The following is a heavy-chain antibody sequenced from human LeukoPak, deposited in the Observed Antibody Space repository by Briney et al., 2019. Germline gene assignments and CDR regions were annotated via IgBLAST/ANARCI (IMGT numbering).Heavy chain of an antibody. CDR3: ARSFYDFWSGYYLYYMDV. J-gene: IGHJ6*03. Sequence: SQTLSLTCTVSGGSISSGSYYWSWIRQPAGKGLEWIGRIYTSGSTNYNPSLKSRVTISVDTSKNQFSLKLSSVTAADTAVYYCARSFYDFWSGYYLYYMDVWGKGTTVTVSS. CDR2: IYTSGST. V-gene: IGHV4-61*02. CDR1: GGSISSGSYY. D-gene: IGHD3-3*01.